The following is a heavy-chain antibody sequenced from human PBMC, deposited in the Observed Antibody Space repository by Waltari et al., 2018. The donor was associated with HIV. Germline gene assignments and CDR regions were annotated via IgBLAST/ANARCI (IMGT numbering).Heavy chain of an antibody. J-gene: IGHJ4*02. D-gene: IGHD3-10*01. CDR3: ARGGASGGFDL. CDR2: SDPGSGTA. CDR1: GYSLPSHA. Sequence: QVQLVQSGTELKRPGDSVKISCRAAGYSLPSHAIHWIRQAPGQGLQYVGWSDPGSGTAKFSENLQTKVTFSRDTSATTAFMEVRNLKYEDVAVFYCARGGASGGFDLWGQGTLVIVSS. V-gene: IGHV1-3*02.